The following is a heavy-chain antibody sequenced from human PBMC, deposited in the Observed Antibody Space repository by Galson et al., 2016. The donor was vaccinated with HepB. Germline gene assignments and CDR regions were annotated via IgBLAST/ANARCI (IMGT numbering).Heavy chain of an antibody. CDR3: ARSTRITMITVPNPDGFDI. CDR2: IIPIFGTA. D-gene: IGHD3-22*01. CDR1: GGTFSNYG. Sequence: SVKVSCKASGGTFSNYGVSWVRQAPGQGLEWMGGIIPIFGTANYAQKFQGRVTITADKSTKTAYMELSSLKSEDTAVYYCARSTRITMITVPNPDGFDIWGQGTMVTVSS. V-gene: IGHV1-69*06. J-gene: IGHJ3*02.